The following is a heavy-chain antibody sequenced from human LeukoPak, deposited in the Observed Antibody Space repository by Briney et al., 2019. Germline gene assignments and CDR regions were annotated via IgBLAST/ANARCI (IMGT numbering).Heavy chain of an antibody. D-gene: IGHD1/OR15-1a*01. CDR1: GGSISSSSYY. CDR2: IYYSGST. J-gene: IGHJ5*02. Sequence: SETLSLTCTVSGGSISSSSYYWGWIRQPPGKGLEWIGSIYYSGSTYYNPSLKSRVTISVDTSKNQFSLKLNSVTAADTAVYYCARLTARTDIDPWGQGTLVTVSS. V-gene: IGHV4-39*07. CDR3: ARLTARTDIDP.